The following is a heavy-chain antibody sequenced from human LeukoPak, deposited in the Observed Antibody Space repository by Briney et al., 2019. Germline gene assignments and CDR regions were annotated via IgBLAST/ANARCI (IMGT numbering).Heavy chain of an antibody. CDR3: AKDQGIQLWLRYTFDI. CDR1: GFTLSSHG. CDR2: ISYDGSNK. Sequence: PGGSLRLSCAASGFTLSSHGMHWVRQAPGKGLEWVAVISYDGSNKYYADSVKGRFTISRDNSKNTLYLQMNSLRAEDTAVYYCAKDQGIQLWLRYTFDIWGQGTMDTVSS. D-gene: IGHD5-18*01. V-gene: IGHV3-30*18. J-gene: IGHJ3*02.